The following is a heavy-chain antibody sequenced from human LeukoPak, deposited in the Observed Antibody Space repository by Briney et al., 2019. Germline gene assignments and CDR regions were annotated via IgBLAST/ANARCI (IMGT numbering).Heavy chain of an antibody. CDR2: IHHSGST. CDR3: ARGHYDSRGYYHSDY. D-gene: IGHD3-22*01. V-gene: IGHV4-30-2*06. CDR1: GGSISSGGYY. J-gene: IGHJ4*02. Sequence: PSETLSLTCIVSGGSISSGGYYWSWIRQSPGKGLEWIGYIHHSGSTYYNPSLKSRVTISVDTSKNQFSLKLSSVTAADTAVYYCARGHYDSRGYYHSDYWGQGTLVTVSS.